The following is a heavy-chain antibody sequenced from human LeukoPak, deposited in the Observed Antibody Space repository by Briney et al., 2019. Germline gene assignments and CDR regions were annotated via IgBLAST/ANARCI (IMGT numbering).Heavy chain of an antibody. Sequence: PGRSLRLSCAASGFTFDDYAMHWVRQAPGKGLEWVSGISWNSGSIGYADSVKGRFTISRDNAKNSLYLQMNSLRAEDTALYYCAKGRNPDYYYYGMDVWGQVTTVTVSS. J-gene: IGHJ6*02. D-gene: IGHD1-14*01. CDR2: ISWNSGSI. V-gene: IGHV3-9*01. CDR3: AKGRNPDYYYYGMDV. CDR1: GFTFDDYA.